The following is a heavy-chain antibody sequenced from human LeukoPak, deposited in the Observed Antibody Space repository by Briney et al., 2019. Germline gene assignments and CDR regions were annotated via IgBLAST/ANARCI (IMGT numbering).Heavy chain of an antibody. V-gene: IGHV3-48*01. Sequence: PGGSLRHSCAASGFTFSDYSMNWVRQPLGKGPGWLLYIVSSSQVTHYAESVMGRFTISRDNAKSSLYLQVDSLRTDDTAVYYCAREDVDWGPNTFDLWGPGTKVTVS. D-gene: IGHD3-9*01. J-gene: IGHJ3*01. CDR2: IVSSSQVT. CDR1: GFTFSDYS. CDR3: AREDVDWGPNTFDL.